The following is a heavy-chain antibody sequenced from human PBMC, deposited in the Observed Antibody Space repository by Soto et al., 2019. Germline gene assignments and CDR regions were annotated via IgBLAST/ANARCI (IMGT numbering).Heavy chain of an antibody. Sequence: AASVKVSCKASGGTFSSYTISWVRQSPGQGLEWMGRIIPILGIANYAQKFQGRVTITADKSTSTAYMELSSLRSEDTAVYYCARDKGAPTDAFDIWGQGTMVTV. J-gene: IGHJ3*02. CDR3: ARDKGAPTDAFDI. D-gene: IGHD3-16*01. CDR2: IIPILGIA. V-gene: IGHV1-69*04. CDR1: GGTFSSYT.